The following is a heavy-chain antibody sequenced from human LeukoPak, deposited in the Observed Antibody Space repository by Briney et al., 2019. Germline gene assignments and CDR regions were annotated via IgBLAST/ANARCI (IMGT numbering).Heavy chain of an antibody. CDR2: INHSGST. CDR3: ARVRGSYDSSGYYYAIWYFDL. Sequence: SETLSLTCAVYGGSFSGYYWSWVRQPPGKGLEWIGEINHSGSTNYNPSLKSRVTISVDTSKNQFSLKLSSVTAADTAVYYCARVRGSYDSSGYYYAIWYFDLWGRGTLVTVSS. D-gene: IGHD3-22*01. V-gene: IGHV4-34*01. J-gene: IGHJ2*01. CDR1: GGSFSGYY.